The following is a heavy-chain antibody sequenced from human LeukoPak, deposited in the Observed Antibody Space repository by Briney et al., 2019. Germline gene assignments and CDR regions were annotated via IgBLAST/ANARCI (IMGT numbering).Heavy chain of an antibody. J-gene: IGHJ4*02. Sequence: GGSLRLSCAASGFTFSSYSMNWVRQAPGKGLEWVSAISGSGGSTYYADSVKGRFTISRDNSKNTLYLQMNSLRAEDTAVYYCAKDQSVAAAGTLFDYWGQGTLVTVSS. CDR3: AKDQSVAAAGTLFDY. D-gene: IGHD6-13*01. CDR2: ISGSGGST. V-gene: IGHV3-23*01. CDR1: GFTFSSYS.